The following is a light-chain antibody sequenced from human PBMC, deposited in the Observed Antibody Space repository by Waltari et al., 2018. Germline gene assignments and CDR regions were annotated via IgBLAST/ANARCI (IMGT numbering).Light chain of an antibody. CDR3: QQSYTTPYT. Sequence: DFQMTRAPSSLSASVGDRAPITCRASQIITSHLNWYQQQPGKAPKLLIYTASSLQSGVPSRFSGSGSGTHFTLTISSLQPEDFATYFCQQSYTTPYTFGQGTKLEIK. V-gene: IGKV1-39*01. CDR2: TAS. J-gene: IGKJ2*01. CDR1: QIITSH.